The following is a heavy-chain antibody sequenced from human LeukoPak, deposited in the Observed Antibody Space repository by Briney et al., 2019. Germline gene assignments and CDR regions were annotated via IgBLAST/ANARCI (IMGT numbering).Heavy chain of an antibody. V-gene: IGHV3-23*01. CDR2: ISSTGGTT. CDR3: ATYRQVLLPFEA. Sequence: SGGSLRLSCAASGITFSSYGMSWVRQAPGKGLEWVSSISSTGGTTYYADSVRGRFTISRDNSKSTLFLQMNSLRAEDTAIYYCATYRQVLLPFEAWGQGTLVTVSS. CDR1: GITFSSYG. J-gene: IGHJ5*02. D-gene: IGHD5-18*01.